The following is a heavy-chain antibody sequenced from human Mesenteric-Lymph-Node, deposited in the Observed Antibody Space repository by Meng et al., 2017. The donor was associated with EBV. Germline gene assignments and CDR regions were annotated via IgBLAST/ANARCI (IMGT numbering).Heavy chain of an antibody. D-gene: IGHD3-10*01. Sequence: QLQLQESGPGLVKPSETLSLTCTISDGAISSDNWAWIRQPPGKGLEWIGDTGTSYYNPSLKNRVTISVDTSNQFSLKLSSVTAADTAVYYCARRLHYYGSLGSWGQGTLVTVSS. CDR2: TGTS. J-gene: IGHJ4*02. CDR1: DGAISSDN. V-gene: IGHV4-39*01. CDR3: ARRLHYYGSLGS.